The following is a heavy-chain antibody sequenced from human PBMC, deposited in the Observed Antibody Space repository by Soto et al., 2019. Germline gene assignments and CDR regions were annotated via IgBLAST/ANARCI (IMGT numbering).Heavy chain of an antibody. CDR3: SGEDASGY. Sequence: QVQLVESGGGVVQPGRSLRLSCAVSGFTVSTYGMHWVRQAPGKGLEWVAAISRDGGTKYYADSVKGQFTISRENSRNTLYLKMNSLRGDDMAVYYCSGEDASGYWGQGTLVTVSS. V-gene: IGHV3-30*03. D-gene: IGHD2-21*01. J-gene: IGHJ4*02. CDR2: ISRDGGTK. CDR1: GFTVSTYG.